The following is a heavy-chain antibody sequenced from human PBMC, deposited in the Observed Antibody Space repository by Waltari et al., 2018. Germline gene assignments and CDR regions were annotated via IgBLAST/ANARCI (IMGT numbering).Heavy chain of an antibody. Sequence: QLQLQESGSGLVKPSQTLSLTCAVSGGSISSGGYSWSWIRQPPGKGLEWIGYIYHSGGTDYNPSLKSRVTITVDRSKNQFSLKLSSVAAADTAVYYCARTVVAADYYYYYYMDVWGKGTTVTVSS. D-gene: IGHD2-15*01. V-gene: IGHV4-30-2*01. CDR2: IYHSGGT. CDR1: GGSISSGGYS. CDR3: ARTVVAADYYYYYYMDV. J-gene: IGHJ6*03.